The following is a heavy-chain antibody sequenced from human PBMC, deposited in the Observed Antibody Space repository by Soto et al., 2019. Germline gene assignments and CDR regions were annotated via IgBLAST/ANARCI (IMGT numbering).Heavy chain of an antibody. CDR3: ARGETTVWRQLWLDYFDY. V-gene: IGHV4-34*01. CDR2: INHSGST. J-gene: IGHJ4*02. CDR1: GGSFIGYY. Sequence: SETLSLTCAVYGGSFIGYYWRWILQPPGKGLEWIGEINHSGSTNYNPSLKSRVTISVDTSKNQFSLKLSSVTAADTAVYYCARGETTVWRQLWLDYFDYWCQGTLVTVS. D-gene: IGHD5-18*01.